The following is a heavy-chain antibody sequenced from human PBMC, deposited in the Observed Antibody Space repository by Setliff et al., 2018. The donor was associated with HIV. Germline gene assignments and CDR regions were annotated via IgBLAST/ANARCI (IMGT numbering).Heavy chain of an antibody. CDR1: GDSISSANYF. CDR3: ARGPGILSGTSAFDI. V-gene: IGHV4-61*09. D-gene: IGHD1-1*01. Sequence: SETLSLTCTVSGDSISSANYFWNWIRQPAGKGLEWIGHIYTTGSTNYNPSLKSRVTISVDTSKNQFSLKLSSVTAADTAVYYCARGPGILSGTSAFDIWGQGTMVTVSS. J-gene: IGHJ3*02. CDR2: IYTTGST.